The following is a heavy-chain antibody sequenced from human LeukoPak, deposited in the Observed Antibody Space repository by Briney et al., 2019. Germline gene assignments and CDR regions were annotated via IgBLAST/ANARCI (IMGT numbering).Heavy chain of an antibody. CDR1: GYTFT. CDR3: ARDKGRWELPSYYMDV. V-gene: IGHV1-46*01. D-gene: IGHD1-26*01. CDR2: INPSGGST. Sequence: ASVKVSCKASGYTFTIHWVRQAPGQGLEWMGIINPSGGSTSYAQKFQGRVTMTRDTSISTAYMELSRLRSDDTAVYYCARDKGRWELPSYYMDVWGKGTTVTVSS. J-gene: IGHJ6*03.